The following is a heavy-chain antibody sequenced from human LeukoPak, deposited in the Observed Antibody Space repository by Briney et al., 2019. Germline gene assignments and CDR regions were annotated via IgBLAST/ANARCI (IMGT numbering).Heavy chain of an antibody. CDR2: IYYSGST. CDR1: GGSISSYY. V-gene: IGHV4-59*08. D-gene: IGHD2-2*01. CDR3: ARHGSPGVVPAAARYGMDV. J-gene: IGHJ6*02. Sequence: SETLSLTCTVSGGSISSYYWSWLRQPPGKGLEWIGYIYYSGSTNYNPSLKSRVTISVDTSKNQFSLKLSSVTAADTAVYYCARHGSPGVVPAAARYGMDVWGQGTTVTVSS.